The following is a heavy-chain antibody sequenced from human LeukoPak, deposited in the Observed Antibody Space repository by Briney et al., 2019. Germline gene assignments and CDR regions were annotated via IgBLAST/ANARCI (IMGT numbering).Heavy chain of an antibody. Sequence: QAGGSLRLSCEVSGFIFRNYWMDWVRQAPGRGLEWVANINQDGNEKYFVDSVKGRFTISRDNAKNSLYLQMNSLRAGDTAVYYCSRALEVWGKGTTVTVSS. CDR1: GFIFRNYW. J-gene: IGHJ6*04. CDR2: INQDGNEK. V-gene: IGHV3-7*01. CDR3: SRALEV.